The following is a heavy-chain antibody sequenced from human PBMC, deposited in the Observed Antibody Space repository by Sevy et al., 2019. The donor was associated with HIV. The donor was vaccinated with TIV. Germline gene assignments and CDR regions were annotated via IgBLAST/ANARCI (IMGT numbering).Heavy chain of an antibody. CDR3: STVPIFGLVVSYCMYV. D-gene: IGHD2-8*02. CDR1: GFTFTYAW. V-gene: IGHV3-15*01. J-gene: IGHJ6*02. Sequence: GGCLRLSCAASGFTFTYAWMSWVRQAPGKGLEWIGRIKSRADGGTTDYAAPVKGRFTISRDDSKNTLYLQMNSLKTDDTAVYYCSTVPIFGLVVSYCMYVCGQGITVTVSS. CDR2: IKSRADGGTT.